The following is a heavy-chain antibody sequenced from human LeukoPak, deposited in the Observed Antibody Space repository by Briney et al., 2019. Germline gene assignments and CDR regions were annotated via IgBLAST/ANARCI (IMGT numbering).Heavy chain of an antibody. CDR2: INHSGST. D-gene: IGHD2-2*01. CDR3: ARQNAYDAFDI. CDR1: GGSFSGYY. Sequence: SETLSLTCAVYGGSFSGYYWSWIRQPPGKGLEWIGEINHSGSTNYNPSLKSRVTISVDTSKNQLSLKLNSVTAADTAVYHCARQNAYDAFDIWGQGTMVTVSS. J-gene: IGHJ3*02. V-gene: IGHV4-34*01.